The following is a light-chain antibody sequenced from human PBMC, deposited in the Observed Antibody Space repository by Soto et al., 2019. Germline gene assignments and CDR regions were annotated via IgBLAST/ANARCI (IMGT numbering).Light chain of an antibody. V-gene: IGKV1-5*03. J-gene: IGKJ2*01. CDR3: QQYNGNPYT. CDR2: EAS. Sequence: EMTQSPSTLSAYVGDRVTITCRSSQTVTDLVAWYQVKPGAAPKLLIYEASALESGVPSRFSGSGSGTEFALTISSLQPDDFATYFCQQYNGNPYTFGPGTKIEVK. CDR1: QTVTDL.